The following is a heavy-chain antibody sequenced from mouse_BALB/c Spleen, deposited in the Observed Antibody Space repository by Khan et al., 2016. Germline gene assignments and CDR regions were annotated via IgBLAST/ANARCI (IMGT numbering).Heavy chain of an antibody. CDR3: TRDRDGYCDV. CDR1: GYSFTSYW. Sequence: VQLQQSGTVLARPGASVKMSCKASGYSFTSYWMHWVKQRPGQGLEWIGGIYPGNSDTSYNQKFKGKAKLTAVTSASTAYLEFSSLTNEDSAVYYCTRDRDGYCDVWGAGTTVTVSS. J-gene: IGHJ1*01. V-gene: IGHV1-5*01. CDR2: IYPGNSDT.